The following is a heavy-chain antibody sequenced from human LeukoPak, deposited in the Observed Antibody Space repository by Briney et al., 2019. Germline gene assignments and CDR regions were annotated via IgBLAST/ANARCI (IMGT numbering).Heavy chain of an antibody. D-gene: IGHD3-22*01. CDR1: GGSFSGYY. Sequence: SETLSLTCAVYGGSFSGYYWSWIRQPPGKGLEWIGEINHSGSTNYNPSLKSRVTISVDTSKNQFSLKLSSVTAADTAVYYCARGPNYYDSSGHKHFDYWGQGTLVTVSS. CDR3: ARGPNYYDSSGHKHFDY. V-gene: IGHV4-34*01. J-gene: IGHJ4*02. CDR2: INHSGST.